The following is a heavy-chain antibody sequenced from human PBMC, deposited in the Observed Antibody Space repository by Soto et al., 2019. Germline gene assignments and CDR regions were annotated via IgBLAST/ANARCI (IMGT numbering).Heavy chain of an antibody. CDR2: IWYDGSNK. D-gene: IGHD6-13*01. CDR3: ARDETGYSSRGNIFQH. CDR1: GFTFSSYG. Sequence: QVQLVESGGGVVQPGRSLRLSCAASGFTFSSYGMHWVRQAPGKGLEWVAVIWYDGSNKYYADSVKGRFTISRDNSKNTLYLKMNSLRAEDTAVYYCARDETGYSSRGNIFQHWGQGTLVTVSS. V-gene: IGHV3-33*01. J-gene: IGHJ1*01.